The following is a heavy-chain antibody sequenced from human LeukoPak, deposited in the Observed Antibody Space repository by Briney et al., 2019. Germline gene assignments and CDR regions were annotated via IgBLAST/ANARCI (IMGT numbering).Heavy chain of an antibody. CDR1: GGSISSYY. CDR2: IYYSGST. J-gene: IGHJ4*02. D-gene: IGHD2-2*01. V-gene: IGHV4-59*01. CDR3: ARETLGSTSAFDY. Sequence: SETLSLTCTVSGGSISSYYWSWIRQPPGKGLEWIGYIYYSGSTNYNPSLKSRVTISVDTSKNQFSLKLSSVTAADTAVYYCARETLGSTSAFDYWGQGTLVTVSS.